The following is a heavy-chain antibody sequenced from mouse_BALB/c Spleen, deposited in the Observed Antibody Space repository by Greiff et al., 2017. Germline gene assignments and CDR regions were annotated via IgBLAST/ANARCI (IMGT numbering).Heavy chain of an antibody. D-gene: IGHD2-3*01. V-gene: IGHV5-6*01. CDR3: ARPMMVTTKGFAY. CDR1: GFTFSSYG. J-gene: IGHJ3*01. CDR2: ISSGGSYT. Sequence: EVKLMESGGDLVKPGGSLKLSCAASGFTFSSYGMSWVRQTPDKRLEWVATISSGGSYTYYPDSVKGRFTISRDNAKNTLYLQMSSLKSEDTAMYYCARPMMVTTKGFAYWGQGTLVTVSA.